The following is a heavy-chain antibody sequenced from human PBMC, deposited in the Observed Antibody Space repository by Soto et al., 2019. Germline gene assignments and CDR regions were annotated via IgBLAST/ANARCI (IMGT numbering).Heavy chain of an antibody. V-gene: IGHV3-33*01. CDR3: ARDMTTDYLLVDY. D-gene: IGHD4-17*01. Sequence: GGSLRLSCAASGFTFSSYGMHWVRQAPGKGLEWVAVIWYDGSNKYYADSVKGRFTISRDNSKNTLYLQMNSLRAEDTAVYYCARDMTTDYLLVDYWGQGTLVTVSS. J-gene: IGHJ4*02. CDR1: GFTFSSYG. CDR2: IWYDGSNK.